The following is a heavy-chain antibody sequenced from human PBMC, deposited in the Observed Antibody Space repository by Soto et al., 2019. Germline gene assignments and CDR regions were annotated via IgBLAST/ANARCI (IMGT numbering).Heavy chain of an antibody. CDR3: ARDNDRPQLRRNSYYILDV. J-gene: IGHJ6*02. Sequence: QVQLEQSGAEVKKPGSSVKLSCKASGGTFRNSAISWVRQAPGQGLEWMGGIMPIFRTPDYAQKFQGRVTMTADESTSTAYMELSGLRSDDTAVYYCARDNDRPQLRRNSYYILDVWGHGTTVTVSS. D-gene: IGHD1-1*01. CDR2: IMPIFRTP. V-gene: IGHV1-69*12. CDR1: GGTFRNSA.